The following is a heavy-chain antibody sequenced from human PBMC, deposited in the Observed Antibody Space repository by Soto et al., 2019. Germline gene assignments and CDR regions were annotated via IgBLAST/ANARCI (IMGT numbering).Heavy chain of an antibody. D-gene: IGHD1-20*01. J-gene: IGHJ6*02. CDR2: ISGSGGST. Sequence: GVSLRLSCSASGFTFSSYAMSWVRQAPGKGLEWVSAISGSGGSTYYADSVKGRFTISRDNSKNTLYLQMNSLRAEDTAVYYCPKLCFGGGMGFSVMDVWGQGTT. CDR3: PKLCFGGGMGFSVMDV. CDR1: GFTFSSYA. V-gene: IGHV3-23*01.